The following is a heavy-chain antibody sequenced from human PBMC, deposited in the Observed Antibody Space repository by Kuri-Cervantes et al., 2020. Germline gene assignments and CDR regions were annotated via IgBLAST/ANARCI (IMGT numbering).Heavy chain of an antibody. D-gene: IGHD6-13*01. J-gene: IGHJ3*02. CDR2: ISAYNGNT. CDR1: GYTFTSYG. Sequence: ASVKVSCKASGYTFTSYGISWVRQAPGQGLEWMGWISAYNGNTNYAQKLQGRVTMTTDTSTSTAYMELRSLRSDDTAVYYCARSATGGAAAGHAFDIWGQGTMVTVSS. CDR3: ARSATGGAAAGHAFDI. V-gene: IGHV1-18*01.